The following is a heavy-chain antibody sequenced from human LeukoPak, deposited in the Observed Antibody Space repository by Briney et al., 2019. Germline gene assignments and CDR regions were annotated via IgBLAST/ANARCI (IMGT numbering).Heavy chain of an antibody. V-gene: IGHV4-34*01. CDR3: ARYIAAAGKGPRMRYFDL. D-gene: IGHD6-13*01. J-gene: IGHJ2*01. CDR2: INHSGST. CDR1: GGSFSGYY. Sequence: PSETLSLTCAVYGGSFSGYYWSWIRQPPGKGLEWIGEINHSGSTNYNPSLTSRVTISVDTSKNQFSLKLSSVTAADTAVYYCARYIAAAGKGPRMRYFDLWGRGTLVTVSS.